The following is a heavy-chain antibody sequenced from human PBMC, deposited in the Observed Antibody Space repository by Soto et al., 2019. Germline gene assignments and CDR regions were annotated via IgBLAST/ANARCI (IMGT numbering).Heavy chain of an antibody. Sequence: GGSLRLSCAASGFTFSSYAMSWVRQAPGKGLEWVSAISGSGGSTYYADSVKGRFTISRDNSKNTLYLQMNSLRAEDTAVYYCAKVGFYGDYIGGYFDYWGQGTLVTVSS. J-gene: IGHJ4*02. CDR3: AKVGFYGDYIGGYFDY. D-gene: IGHD4-17*01. CDR1: GFTFSSYA. CDR2: ISGSGGST. V-gene: IGHV3-23*01.